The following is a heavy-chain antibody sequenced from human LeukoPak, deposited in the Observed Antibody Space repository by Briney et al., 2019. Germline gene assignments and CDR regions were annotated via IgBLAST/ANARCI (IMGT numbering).Heavy chain of an antibody. V-gene: IGHV4-34*01. Sequence: SETLSLTCAVYGGSFSGYYWSWIRQPPGKGLEWIGEINHSGSTNYNPSLKSRVTISVDTSKNQFSLKLSSVTAADTAVYYCAREGYYDSSFDYWGQGTLVTVSS. CDR2: INHSGST. J-gene: IGHJ4*02. CDR1: GGSFSGYY. D-gene: IGHD3-22*01. CDR3: AREGYYDSSFDY.